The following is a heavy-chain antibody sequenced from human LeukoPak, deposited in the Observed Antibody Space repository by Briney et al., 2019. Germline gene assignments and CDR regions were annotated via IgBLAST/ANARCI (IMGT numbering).Heavy chain of an antibody. J-gene: IGHJ4*02. CDR2: IYPGDSDT. V-gene: IGHV5-51*01. CDR3: ARHSPNVCSSTSCLPDY. D-gene: IGHD2-2*01. Sequence: GESLKISCKGSGYSFTSYWIGRVRQMPGKGLEWMGIIYPGDSDTRYSPSFQGQVTISADKSISTAYLQWSSLKASDTAMYYCARHSPNVCSSTSCLPDYWGQGTLVTVSS. CDR1: GYSFTSYW.